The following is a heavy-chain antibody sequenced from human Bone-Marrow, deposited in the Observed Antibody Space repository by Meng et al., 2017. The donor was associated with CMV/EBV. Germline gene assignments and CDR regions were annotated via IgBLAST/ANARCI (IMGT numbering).Heavy chain of an antibody. CDR1: GFTFSSYW. CDR3: ARDRIAARRFDY. Sequence: GESLKISCAASGFTFSSYWMSWVRQAPGKGLEWVANIKQDGSEKYYVDSVKGRFTISRDNAKISLYLQMNSLRAEDTAVYYCARDRIAARRFDYWGQGTLVTVSS. V-gene: IGHV3-7*01. D-gene: IGHD6-6*01. J-gene: IGHJ4*02. CDR2: IKQDGSEK.